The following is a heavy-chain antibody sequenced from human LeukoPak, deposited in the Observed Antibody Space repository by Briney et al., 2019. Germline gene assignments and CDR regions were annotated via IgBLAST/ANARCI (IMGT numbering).Heavy chain of an antibody. Sequence: SQTLSLTCTVSGGSIRSGDFYWSWIRQPPGKGLEWIGYIYYSGSTYYNPSLKSRVTISVDRSKNQFSLKLSSVTAADTAVYYCARGRTAITMVRGVKSYYFDYWGQGTLVTVSS. J-gene: IGHJ4*02. V-gene: IGHV4-30-4*01. D-gene: IGHD3-10*01. CDR3: ARGRTAITMVRGVKSYYFDY. CDR2: IYYSGST. CDR1: GGSIRSGDFY.